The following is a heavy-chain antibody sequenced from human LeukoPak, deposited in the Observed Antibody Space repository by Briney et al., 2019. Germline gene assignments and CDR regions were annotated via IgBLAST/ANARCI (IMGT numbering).Heavy chain of an antibody. Sequence: GGSLRLSCAASGFTFSDYYMTWIHQAPGKGLEWVSYISSSGSTTHYADSVKGRFTISRDNAKNSLYVQMNNLRAEDTAVYYCARVPRSGGSIDYWGQGTLVTVSS. V-gene: IGHV3-11*01. CDR3: ARVPRSGGSIDY. CDR1: GFTFSDYY. J-gene: IGHJ4*02. CDR2: ISSSGSTT. D-gene: IGHD6-19*01.